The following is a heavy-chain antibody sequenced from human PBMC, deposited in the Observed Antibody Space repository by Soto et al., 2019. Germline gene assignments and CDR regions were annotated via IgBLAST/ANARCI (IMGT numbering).Heavy chain of an antibody. D-gene: IGHD6-19*01. Sequence: EESLKISCKGSGYSFTSYWIGWVRQIPGKGLEWMGIIYPGDSDTRNSPSFQGQVTISAEKSISTAYLQWSTLKAADTAMYYCARNINLWVAGDYWGKGTLVTVSS. V-gene: IGHV5-51*01. J-gene: IGHJ4*02. CDR3: ARNINLWVAGDY. CDR1: GYSFTSYW. CDR2: IYPGDSDT.